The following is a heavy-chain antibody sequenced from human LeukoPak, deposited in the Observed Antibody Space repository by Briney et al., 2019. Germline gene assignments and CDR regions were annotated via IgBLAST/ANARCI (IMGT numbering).Heavy chain of an antibody. CDR3: ARDSGMIVHY. V-gene: IGHV4-31*03. J-gene: IGHJ4*02. CDR1: GGSISSGGYY. D-gene: IGHD3-22*01. CDR2: IYYSGST. Sequence: SETLSLTCTVSGGSISSGGYYWSWIRQHPGKGLEWIGYIYYSGSTYYNPSLKSRVTISVDTSKNQFSLKLSSVTAADTAVYYCARDSGMIVHYWGQGTLGTVSS.